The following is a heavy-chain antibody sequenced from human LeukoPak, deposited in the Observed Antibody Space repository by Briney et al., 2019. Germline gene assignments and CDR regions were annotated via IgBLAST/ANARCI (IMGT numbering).Heavy chain of an antibody. Sequence: GGSLRLSCAASGFTFRNYVIHWVRQAPGKGLEWVAVTSSDLNVRLYADSVKGRFTISRDNSRSTLYLQMNSLRPEDTAIYYCAREGYYGSGSPPSLYFDYWGRGTLVTVSS. CDR1: GFTFRNYV. D-gene: IGHD3-10*01. V-gene: IGHV3-30-3*01. J-gene: IGHJ4*02. CDR2: TSSDLNVR. CDR3: AREGYYGSGSPPSLYFDY.